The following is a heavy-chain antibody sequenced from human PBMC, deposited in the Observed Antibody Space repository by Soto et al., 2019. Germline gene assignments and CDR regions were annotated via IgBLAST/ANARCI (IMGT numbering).Heavy chain of an antibody. CDR1: GGSIIDRVYS. V-gene: IGHV4-30-2*01. CDR3: ARVPDR. D-gene: IGHD2-2*01. Sequence: IHSVTNAVAGGSIIDRVYSWSWIRQTPGKGLEWIGYIYHSGSTYYNPSLKSRVTISVDRSKNQFSLKLSSVTAAETAVYYCARVPDRWGQGILVTV. J-gene: IGHJ5*02. CDR2: IYHSGST.